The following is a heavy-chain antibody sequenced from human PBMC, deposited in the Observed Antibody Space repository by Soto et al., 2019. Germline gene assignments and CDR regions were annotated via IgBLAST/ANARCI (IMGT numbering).Heavy chain of an antibody. Sequence: QVQLQESGPGRVKPSETLSLTCTVSGGSISSYYWSWIRQPPGKGLEWIRDIYYSGSTNSNPSPKGRVTIPVDTSKNQFSLKLSSVTAADTAVYYCARTYGFDAFDIWGQGTMVTVSS. CDR1: GGSISSYY. CDR2: IYYSGST. CDR3: ARTYGFDAFDI. D-gene: IGHD4-17*01. J-gene: IGHJ3*02. V-gene: IGHV4-59*01.